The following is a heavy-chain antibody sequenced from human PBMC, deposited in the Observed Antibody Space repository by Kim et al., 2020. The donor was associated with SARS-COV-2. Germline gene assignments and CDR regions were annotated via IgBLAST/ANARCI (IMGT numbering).Heavy chain of an antibody. J-gene: IGHJ6*02. CDR3: ASVRPYSSSWYKPPSLYYYYGMDV. Sequence: GGSLRLSCAASGFTFSSYSMNWVRQAPGKGLEWVSSISSSSSYIYYADSVKGRFTISRDNAKNSLYLQMNSLRAEDTAVYYCASVRPYSSSWYKPPSLYYYYGMDVWGQGTTVTVSS. CDR1: GFTFSSYS. V-gene: IGHV3-21*01. CDR2: ISSSSSYI. D-gene: IGHD6-13*01.